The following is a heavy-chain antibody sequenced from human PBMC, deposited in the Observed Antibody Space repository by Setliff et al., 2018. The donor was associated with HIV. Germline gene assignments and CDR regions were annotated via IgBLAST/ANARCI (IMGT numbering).Heavy chain of an antibody. D-gene: IGHD4-17*01. CDR2: IYHSGST. J-gene: IGHJ4*02. Sequence: SETLSLTCAVSGGSISSRDWWSWVRQPPGKGLEWIGEIYHSGSTNYNPSLKSRVTISVDMSKNQFSLKLRSLTAADTAVYYCARVGYGDISGLDYWGQGTLVTVS. CDR1: GGSISSRDW. V-gene: IGHV4-4*02. CDR3: ARVGYGDISGLDY.